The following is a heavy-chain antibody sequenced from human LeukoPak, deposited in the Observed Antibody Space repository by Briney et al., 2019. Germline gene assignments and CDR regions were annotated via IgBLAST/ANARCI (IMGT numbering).Heavy chain of an antibody. Sequence: SETLSLTCTVSGNSFGDYYWSWIRQPAGKGLEWIGRIYTSGSTTYNPSLKSRVTMPVDTSKSQFPLNLMSVTAADTAVYYCTRDTGTTGEVKFDPWGQGTLVTVSS. V-gene: IGHV4-4*07. J-gene: IGHJ5*02. CDR3: TRDTGTTGEVKFDP. D-gene: IGHD4-17*01. CDR2: IYTSGST. CDR1: GNSFGDYY.